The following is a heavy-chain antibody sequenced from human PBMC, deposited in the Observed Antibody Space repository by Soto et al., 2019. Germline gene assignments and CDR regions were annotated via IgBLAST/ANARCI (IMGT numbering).Heavy chain of an antibody. V-gene: IGHV2-5*02. Sequence: QITLKESGPPLVKPTQTLTLTCTFSGFSLSTSGVGVGWIRQPPGKALEWLALIYWDDDKRYSPSLKSRLTITKDTSKNQVVLTMTNMDPVDTATYYCAASSSQDRDIDYWGQGTLVTVSS. J-gene: IGHJ4*02. CDR3: AASSSQDRDIDY. CDR1: GFSLSTSGVG. CDR2: IYWDDDK. D-gene: IGHD6-13*01.